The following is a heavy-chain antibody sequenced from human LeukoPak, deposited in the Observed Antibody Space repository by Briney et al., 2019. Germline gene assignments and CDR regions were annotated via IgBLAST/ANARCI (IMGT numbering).Heavy chain of an antibody. CDR1: GGSISSYY. V-gene: IGHV4-59*01. Sequence: SETLSLTCTVSGGSISSYYWSWIRQPPGKGLEWIGYIYYSGSTNYNPSLKSRVTISVDTSKNQFSLKLSSVTAADTAVYYCARDPMMVFDYWGQGTLVTVSS. CDR3: ARDPMMVFDY. CDR2: IYYSGST. J-gene: IGHJ4*02. D-gene: IGHD3-22*01.